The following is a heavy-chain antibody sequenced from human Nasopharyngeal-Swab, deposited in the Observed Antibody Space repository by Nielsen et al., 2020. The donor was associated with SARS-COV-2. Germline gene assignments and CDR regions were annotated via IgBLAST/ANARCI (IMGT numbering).Heavy chain of an antibody. J-gene: IGHJ5*02. CDR3: ARLNGIAAAGTGWFDP. CDR1: GGSISSGGYY. Sequence: SETLSLTCTVSGGSISSGGYYWSWIRQHPGKGLEWIGYIYYSGSTYYNPFLKSRVTISVDTSKNQFSLKLSSVTAADTAVYYCARLNGIAAAGTGWFDPWGQGTLVTVSS. CDR2: IYYSGST. D-gene: IGHD6-13*01. V-gene: IGHV4-31*03.